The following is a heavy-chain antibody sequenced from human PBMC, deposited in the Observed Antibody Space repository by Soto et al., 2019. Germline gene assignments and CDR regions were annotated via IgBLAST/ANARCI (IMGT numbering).Heavy chain of an antibody. CDR3: ARAGRGDCSGGSCYSYYYYYMDV. CDR1: GGSISSGGYY. D-gene: IGHD2-15*01. J-gene: IGHJ6*03. CDR2: IYYSGST. V-gene: IGHV4-31*01. Sequence: QVQLQESGPGLVKPSQTLSLTCTVSGGSISSGGYYWSWIRQHPGKGLEWIGYIYYSGSTYYNPSFKSPVTISVDTSKNQFSLKLSSVTAADTAVYYCARAGRGDCSGGSCYSYYYYYMDVWGKGTTVTVSS.